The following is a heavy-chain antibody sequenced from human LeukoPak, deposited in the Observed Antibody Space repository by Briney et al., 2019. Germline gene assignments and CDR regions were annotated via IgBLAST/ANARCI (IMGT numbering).Heavy chain of an antibody. D-gene: IGHD6-19*01. V-gene: IGHV3-33*01. Sequence: PGGSLRLSCAASGFTFSSYGMHWVRQAPGKGLEWVAVIWYDGSNKYCADSVKGRFTISRDNSKNTLYLQMNSLRAEDTAVYYCARRLDQYYFDYWGQGTLVTVSS. CDR2: IWYDGSNK. CDR1: GFTFSSYG. CDR3: ARRLDQYYFDY. J-gene: IGHJ4*02.